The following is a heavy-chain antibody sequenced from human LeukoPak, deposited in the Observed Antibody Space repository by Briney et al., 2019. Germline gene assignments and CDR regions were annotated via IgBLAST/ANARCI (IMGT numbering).Heavy chain of an antibody. D-gene: IGHD3-9*01. CDR3: ARDHVRYFDFGGFDY. CDR2: INPNSGGT. CDR1: GSTFTGYY. V-gene: IGHV1-2*02. J-gene: IGHJ4*02. Sequence: ASVKVSCKASGSTFTGYYMHWVRQAPGQGLEWMGWINPNSGGTNYAQKFQGRVTMTRDTSISTAYMELRSLRSDDTAVYYCARDHVRYFDFGGFDYWGQGTLVTVSS.